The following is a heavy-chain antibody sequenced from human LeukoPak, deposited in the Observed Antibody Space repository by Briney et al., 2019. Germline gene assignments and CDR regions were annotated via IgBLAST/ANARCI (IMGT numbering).Heavy chain of an antibody. D-gene: IGHD2-2*01. CDR3: AKPRHICSSTSCYFFDY. CDR2: ISYDGSNK. CDR1: GFTFSSYG. V-gene: IGHV3-30*18. Sequence: GGSLRLSCAASGFTFSSYGMHWVRQAPGKGLECVAVISYDGSNKYYADSVKGRFTISRDNSKNTLYLQMNSLRAEDTAVYYCAKPRHICSSTSCYFFDYWGQGTLVTVPS. J-gene: IGHJ4*02.